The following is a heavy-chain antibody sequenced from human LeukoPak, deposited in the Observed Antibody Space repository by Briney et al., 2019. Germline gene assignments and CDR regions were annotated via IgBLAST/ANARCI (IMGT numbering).Heavy chain of an antibody. Sequence: SETLSLTCTVSGGSISSYYWSWIRQAPGKGLEWIGYVYYSGSTSYNPSLKSRVTISVDTSKNQFSLKLSSVTAADAAVYYCARGPGNGTYWAFDYWGQGTLVTVSS. D-gene: IGHD1-26*01. CDR3: ARGPGNGTYWAFDY. J-gene: IGHJ4*02. V-gene: IGHV4-59*01. CDR2: VYYSGST. CDR1: GGSISSYY.